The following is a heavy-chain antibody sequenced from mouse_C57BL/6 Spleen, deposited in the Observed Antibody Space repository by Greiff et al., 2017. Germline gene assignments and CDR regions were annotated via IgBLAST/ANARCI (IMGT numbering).Heavy chain of an antibody. Sequence: QVQLQQSGAELVKSGASVQLSCKASGSTFTESTIHSLKQRSGQGLAWIGWLYPGSGSIKYNEKFQDKATLTADKSSITVYMELSRLTSEDSAVYWCARHEEAADWDWYFDVWCTGTTVTGSS. CDR3: ARHEEAADWDWYFDV. V-gene: IGHV1-62-2*01. D-gene: IGHD4-1*01. J-gene: IGHJ1*03. CDR2: LYPGSGSI. CDR1: GSTFTEST.